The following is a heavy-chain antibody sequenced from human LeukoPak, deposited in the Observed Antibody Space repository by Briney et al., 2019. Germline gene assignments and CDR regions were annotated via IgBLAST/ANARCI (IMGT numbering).Heavy chain of an antibody. J-gene: IGHJ4*02. Sequence: GGSLRLSCAASGFTFDDYAMHWVRQAPGKGLEWVSGISWNSGSIGYADSVKGRFTISRDNAKNSLYLQMNSLRAEDTVSYYCAKVEDGYGSSHVDYWGQGTLVTVSS. D-gene: IGHD5-24*01. CDR2: ISWNSGSI. CDR1: GFTFDDYA. V-gene: IGHV3-9*01. CDR3: AKVEDGYGSSHVDY.